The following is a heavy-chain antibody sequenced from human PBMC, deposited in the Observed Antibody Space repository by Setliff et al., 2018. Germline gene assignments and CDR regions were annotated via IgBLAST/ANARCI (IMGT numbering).Heavy chain of an antibody. Sequence: GGSLRLSCAASGFTISYYAIHWVRQAPGKGLEWVAVSRYAENYQYYAQKFQGRVTMTRDTSTSAVFLELSSLTSEDTAMYYCARDSPFDYWGQGTLVTVSS. CDR1: GFTISYYA. CDR2: SRYAENYQ. CDR3: ARDSPFDY. V-gene: IGHV3-30-3*01. J-gene: IGHJ4*02.